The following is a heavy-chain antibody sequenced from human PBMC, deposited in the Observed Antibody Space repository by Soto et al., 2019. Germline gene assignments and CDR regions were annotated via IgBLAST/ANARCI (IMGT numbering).Heavy chain of an antibody. D-gene: IGHD1-1*01. Sequence: PGGSLRLSCAASGFTFSSYSMNWVRQAPGKGLEWVSSISSGSSYIYYADSVKGRFTISRDNAKNSLYLQMNSLRAEDTAVYYCARDFTWNQYFDYWGQGTLVTVSS. V-gene: IGHV3-21*01. CDR2: ISSGSSYI. CDR1: GFTFSSYS. J-gene: IGHJ4*02. CDR3: ARDFTWNQYFDY.